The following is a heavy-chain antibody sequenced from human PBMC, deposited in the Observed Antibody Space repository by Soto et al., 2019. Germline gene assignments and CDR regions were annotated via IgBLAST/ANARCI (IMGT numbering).Heavy chain of an antibody. Sequence: SQTLSLTCAISGDSVSSNSAAWNWIRQSPSRGLEWLGRTYYRSKWYNDYAVSVKSRITINPDTSKNQFSLQLNSVTPEDTAVYYCARGLAYYDILTGYSPDYYFDYWGQGTLVTVSS. CDR1: GDSVSSNSAA. D-gene: IGHD3-9*01. CDR3: ARGLAYYDILTGYSPDYYFDY. V-gene: IGHV6-1*01. J-gene: IGHJ4*02. CDR2: TYYRSKWYN.